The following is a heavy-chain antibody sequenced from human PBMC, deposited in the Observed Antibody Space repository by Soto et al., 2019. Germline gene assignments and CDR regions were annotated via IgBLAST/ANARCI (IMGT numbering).Heavy chain of an antibody. CDR3: SKGSYGSGNYYMRAKGNWFDP. Sequence: PGGSLRLSCAASGFTLSNYVMSWVRQAPGKGLEWVSSISAGDGNTYYADSVKGRFTISRDNSENTLYLQMRSLRADDTAVYYCSKGSYGSGNYYMRAKGNWFDPWGQGTLVTVSS. CDR2: ISAGDGNT. J-gene: IGHJ5*02. CDR1: GFTLSNYV. D-gene: IGHD3-10*01. V-gene: IGHV3-23*01.